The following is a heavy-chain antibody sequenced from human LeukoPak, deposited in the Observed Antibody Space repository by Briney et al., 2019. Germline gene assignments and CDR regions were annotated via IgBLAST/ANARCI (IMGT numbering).Heavy chain of an antibody. Sequence: PGGSLRLSCVGSGFIFSAYWMAWVRQAPGKGPEWVANINEDGGEERYVDSVRGRFTISRDNSKNTLYLQMNSLRAEDTAVYYCARADCSSTSCYRVDYWGQGTLVTVSS. J-gene: IGHJ4*02. V-gene: IGHV3-7*01. CDR2: INEDGGEE. CDR3: ARADCSSTSCYRVDY. CDR1: GFIFSAYW. D-gene: IGHD2-2*02.